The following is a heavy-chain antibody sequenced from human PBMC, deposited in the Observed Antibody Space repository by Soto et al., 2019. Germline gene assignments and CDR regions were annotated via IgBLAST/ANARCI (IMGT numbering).Heavy chain of an antibody. CDR2: IYYSGST. V-gene: IGHV4-30-4*01. Sequence: SETLSLTCTVSGGSISSGDYYWSWIRQPPGKGLEWIGYIYYSGSTYYNPSLKSRVTISVDTSKNQFSLKMSSVTAADTAVYYCAREPYLPKARNDFWGQGTLVTVS. J-gene: IGHJ4*02. CDR3: AREPYLPKARNDF. CDR1: GGSISSGDYY.